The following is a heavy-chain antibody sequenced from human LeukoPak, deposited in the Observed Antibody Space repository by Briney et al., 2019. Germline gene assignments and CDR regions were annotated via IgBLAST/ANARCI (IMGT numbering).Heavy chain of an antibody. Sequence: SETLSLTCTVSGDSISGYYWSWIRQPPGKGLEWIGYIYTSGGTNYIPSLKGRVTISIDTSKNQFSLKLSSVTAADAAVYYCARQAAAAGAFFDYWGQGTLVTVSS. J-gene: IGHJ4*02. CDR2: IYTSGGT. CDR3: ARQAAAAGAFFDY. D-gene: IGHD6-13*01. V-gene: IGHV4-4*09. CDR1: GDSISGYY.